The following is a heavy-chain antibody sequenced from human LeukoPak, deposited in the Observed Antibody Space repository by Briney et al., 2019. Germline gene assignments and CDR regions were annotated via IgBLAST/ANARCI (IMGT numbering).Heavy chain of an antibody. J-gene: IGHJ4*02. CDR1: GFTVSSNY. CDR3: AKDGGYSSGWYDY. CDR2: ISGSGGST. Sequence: GGSLRLSCAASGFTVSSNYMSWVRQAPGKGLEWVSAISGSGGSTYYADSVKGRFTISRDNSKNTLYLQMNSLRDEDTAVYYCAKDGGYSSGWYDYWGQGTLVTVSS. D-gene: IGHD6-19*01. V-gene: IGHV3-23*01.